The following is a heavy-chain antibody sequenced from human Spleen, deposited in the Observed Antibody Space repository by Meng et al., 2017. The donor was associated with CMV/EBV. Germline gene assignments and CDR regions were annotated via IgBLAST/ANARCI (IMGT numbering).Heavy chain of an antibody. J-gene: IGHJ5*02. D-gene: IGHD6-19*01. CDR1: GFTFSAYA. CDR3: AQIGRSGSTNWFDL. Sequence: ASGFTFSAYAMSWIRQAPGKGLEWVAIISGNGGGANYPDSVKGRFTISRDNSHKTLFLHMNDLRVDDTAVYYCAQIGRSGSTNWFDLWGHGTLVTVSS. V-gene: IGHV3-23*01. CDR2: ISGNGGGA.